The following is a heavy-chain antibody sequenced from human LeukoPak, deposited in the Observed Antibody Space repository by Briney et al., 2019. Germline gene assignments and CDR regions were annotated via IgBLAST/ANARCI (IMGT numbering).Heavy chain of an antibody. Sequence: GESLKISCKGSGYIFTNYWIGWVRQMPGKGLEWMGAIYPGDSDTRYSPSFQGQVTISADKSISTAYLRWSSLKASDTAMYYCARRHDDSSGYAFNYWGQGTLVTVSS. V-gene: IGHV5-51*01. CDR1: GYIFTNYW. CDR3: ARRHDDSSGYAFNY. D-gene: IGHD3-22*01. CDR2: IYPGDSDT. J-gene: IGHJ4*02.